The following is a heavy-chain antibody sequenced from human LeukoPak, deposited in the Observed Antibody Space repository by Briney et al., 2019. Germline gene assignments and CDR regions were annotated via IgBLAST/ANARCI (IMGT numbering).Heavy chain of an antibody. J-gene: IGHJ4*02. V-gene: IGHV4-34*01. CDR2: INHYGST. CDR3: ARLPDYYSRHGAPG. D-gene: IGHD3-10*01. Sequence: SETLSLTCAVYGGSFSGYYWSWIRQPPGKGLEWIGGINHYGSTNYNPSLKSRITISVDTSKNQFSLKLSSVTAADTAVYYCARLPDYYSRHGAPGWGQGTLVTVSS. CDR1: GGSFSGYY.